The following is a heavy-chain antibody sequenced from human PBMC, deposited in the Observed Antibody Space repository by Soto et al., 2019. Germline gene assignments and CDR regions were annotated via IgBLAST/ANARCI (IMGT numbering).Heavy chain of an antibody. CDR1: GYTFIKYA. CDR3: ARDSCFADTCGNGAFDF. CDR2: INAGNGDT. V-gene: IGHV1-3*01. D-gene: IGHD2-21*01. J-gene: IGHJ3*01. Sequence: QVQIVQSGAEVKKPGASVKVSCQTSGYTFIKYAIHWVRQAPGQSLEWMGWINAGNGDTEYAQKLQGRVTITRDTLASTAYIEIGSLRSEDTAVYFCARDSCFADTCGNGAFDFWGPGTMVTVSS.